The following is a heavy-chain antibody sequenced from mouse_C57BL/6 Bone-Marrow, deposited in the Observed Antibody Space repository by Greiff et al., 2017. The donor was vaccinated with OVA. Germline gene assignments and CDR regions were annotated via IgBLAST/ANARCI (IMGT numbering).Heavy chain of an antibody. CDR3: ARYGYYGSSPYWYFDV. D-gene: IGHD1-1*01. V-gene: IGHV1-55*01. CDR1: GYTFTSYW. Sequence: QVQLQQPGAELVKPGASVKMSCKASGYTFTSYWITWVKQRPGQGLEWIGDIYPGSGSTNYNEKFKSKATLTVDTSSSTAYMQLSSLTSEDSAVYYCARYGYYGSSPYWYFDVWGTGTTVTVSS. J-gene: IGHJ1*03. CDR2: IYPGSGST.